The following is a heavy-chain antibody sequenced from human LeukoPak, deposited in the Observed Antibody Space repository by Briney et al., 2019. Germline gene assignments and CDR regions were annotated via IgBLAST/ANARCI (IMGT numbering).Heavy chain of an antibody. D-gene: IGHD5-12*01. V-gene: IGHV4-59*01. J-gene: IGHJ4*02. CDR1: GGSISSYY. Sequence: KPSETLSLTCTVSGGSISSYYWSWIRQPPGKGLEWIGDIYYSGSTNYNPSLKSRVTISVATSKRQFSLKLSSVTAADTAVYYCVRGGGYERIFDYWGQGTLVTVSS. CDR2: IYYSGST. CDR3: VRGGGYERIFDY.